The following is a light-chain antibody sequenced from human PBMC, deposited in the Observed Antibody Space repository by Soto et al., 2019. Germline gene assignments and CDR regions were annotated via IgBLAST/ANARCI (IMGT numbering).Light chain of an antibody. J-gene: IGLJ3*02. CDR2: EVN. Sequence: QSALTQPASVSGSPGQSITISCTGTSSDVGSYNLVSWYQQHPGKAPKFMIYEVNKRPSGVSNRFSGSKSGNTASLTISGLQAEDEADYYCGSRSASTSFWLFGGGTKVTGL. CDR1: SSDVGSYNL. V-gene: IGLV2-23*02. CDR3: GSRSASTSFWL.